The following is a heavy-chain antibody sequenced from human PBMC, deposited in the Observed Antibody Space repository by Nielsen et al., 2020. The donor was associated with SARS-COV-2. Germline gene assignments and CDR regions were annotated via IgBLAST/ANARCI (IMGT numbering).Heavy chain of an antibody. Sequence: SLKISCAASGFTFDDYELHWVRQAPGKGLEWVSGISWNSGSIGYADSVKGRFTISRDNAKNSLYLQMNSLRAEDTVLYYCAKDMGRSSWYLDYWGQGTLVTVSS. CDR2: ISWNSGSI. J-gene: IGHJ4*02. D-gene: IGHD6-13*01. CDR3: AKDMGRSSWYLDY. CDR1: GFTFDDYE. V-gene: IGHV3-9*01.